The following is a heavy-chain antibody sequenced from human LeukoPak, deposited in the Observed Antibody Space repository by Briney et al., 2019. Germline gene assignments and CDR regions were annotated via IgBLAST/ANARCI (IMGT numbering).Heavy chain of an antibody. J-gene: IGHJ4*02. Sequence: SETLSLTCTVSGGSISSYYWNWIRQPAGKGLEWIGRIYTSGSTDYNPSLKSRITISVDTSKNQFSLKLSSVTAADTAVYYCARDLAYSSGWYPPGDYWGQGTLVTVSS. CDR3: ARDLAYSSGWYPPGDY. D-gene: IGHD6-19*01. CDR1: GGSISSYY. V-gene: IGHV4-4*07. CDR2: IYTSGST.